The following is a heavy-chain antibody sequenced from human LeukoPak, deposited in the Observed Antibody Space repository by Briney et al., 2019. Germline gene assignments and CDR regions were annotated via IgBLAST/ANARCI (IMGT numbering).Heavy chain of an antibody. CDR1: GGSFSGYY. V-gene: IGHV4-34*01. CDR3: ASRGQGFLEWLSSGYMDV. CDR2: INHSGST. D-gene: IGHD3-3*01. Sequence: PSETLSLTCAVYGGSFSGYYWSWIRQPPGKGLEWIGEINHSGSTNYNPSLKSRVTISVDTSKNQFSLKLSSVTAADTAVYYCASRGQGFLEWLSSGYMDVWGKGTTVTVSS. J-gene: IGHJ6*03.